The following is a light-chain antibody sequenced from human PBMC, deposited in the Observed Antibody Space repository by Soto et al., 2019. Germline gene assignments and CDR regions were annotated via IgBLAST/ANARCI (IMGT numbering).Light chain of an antibody. J-gene: IGKJ2*01. Sequence: DIVMTQTPLSLSVTPGQPASISCKSSQSLLHGDGTTYLYWFLRKPGQPPQLLFYDVSNRFSGVPDRISASGSGTDFTLTISRVEPEDIGLSCCMQSIKLPFTLGQVSKLEI. CDR3: MQSIKLPFT. CDR2: DVS. CDR1: QSLLHGDGTTY. V-gene: IGKV2D-29*01.